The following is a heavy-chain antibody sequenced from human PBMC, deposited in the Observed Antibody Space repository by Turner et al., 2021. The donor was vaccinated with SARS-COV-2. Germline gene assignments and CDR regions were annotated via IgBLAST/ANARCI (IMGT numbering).Heavy chain of an antibody. CDR3: ATNHCSSSSCYSTHYCMDV. CDR2: INAYNGNT. Sequence: QVQLVQSGAEVKKPGASVKVSCKASGYTFTNYGISWVRQAPGQGLEWMGWINAYNGNTNYAQKLQGRVTMTTDTSTSTAYMELRSLRSDDTAVYYCATNHCSSSSCYSTHYCMDVWGQGTTVTVSS. J-gene: IGHJ6*02. V-gene: IGHV1-18*01. CDR1: GYTFTNYG. D-gene: IGHD2-2*02.